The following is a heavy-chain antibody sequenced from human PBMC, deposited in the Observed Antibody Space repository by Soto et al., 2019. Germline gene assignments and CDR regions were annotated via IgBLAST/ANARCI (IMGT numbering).Heavy chain of an antibody. Sequence: PGGSLRLSCAASGFTFSSYAMSWVRQAPGKGLEWVSAISGSGGSTYYADSVKGRFTISRDNSKNTLYLQMNSLRAEDTAVYYCARAGSICFAAGSYLTYYMDVWGKGSTVTVSS. CDR2: ISGSGGST. J-gene: IGHJ6*03. CDR3: ARAGSICFAAGSYLTYYMDV. CDR1: GFTFSSYA. D-gene: IGHD3-10*01. V-gene: IGHV3-23*01.